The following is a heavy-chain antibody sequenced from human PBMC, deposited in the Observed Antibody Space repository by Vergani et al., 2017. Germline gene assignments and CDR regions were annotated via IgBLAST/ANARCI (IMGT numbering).Heavy chain of an antibody. CDR3: ARDRGGRDYGDYYFDY. CDR1: GGSISSSSYY. J-gene: IGHJ4*02. V-gene: IGHV4-39*07. Sequence: QLQLQESGPGLVKPSETLSLTCTVSGGSISSSSYYWGWIRQPPGKGLEWIGSIYYSWSTYYNPSLKSRVTISVDTSKNQFSLKLSSVTAADTAVYYCARDRGGRDYGDYYFDYWGQGTLVTVSS. CDR2: IYYSWST. D-gene: IGHD4-17*01.